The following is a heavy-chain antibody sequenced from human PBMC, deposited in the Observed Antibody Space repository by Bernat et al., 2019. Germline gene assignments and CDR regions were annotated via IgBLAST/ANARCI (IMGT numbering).Heavy chain of an antibody. CDR2: IWYDGSNK. Sequence: QVQLVESGGGVVQPGSSLRLSCAASGFTFSSYGMHWVRQAPGKGLEWVAVIWYDGSNKYYADSVTGRFNISRDNSKNTLYLQMNSLRAEDKSVYYCARDQINYYDSSRIRRGFDPWGQGTLVTVSS. CDR1: GFTFSSYG. CDR3: ARDQINYYDSSRIRRGFDP. D-gene: IGHD3-22*01. V-gene: IGHV3-33*01. J-gene: IGHJ5*02.